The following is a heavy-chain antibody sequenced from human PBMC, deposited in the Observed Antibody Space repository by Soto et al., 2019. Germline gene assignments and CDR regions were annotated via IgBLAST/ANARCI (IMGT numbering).Heavy chain of an antibody. CDR2: ISSSSSYI. V-gene: IGHV3-21*01. CDR3: ARGLTVVTPDY. J-gene: IGHJ4*02. CDR1: GFILSSYS. Sequence: EVPVVESGGGLVKPGGSLRLSCAASGFILSSYSMHWVRQAPGKGLEWVSSISSSSSYIYYADSVKGRFTISRDNAKNSLYLQMNSLRVEDTAVYYCARGLTVVTPDYWGQGTLVSVSS. D-gene: IGHD2-21*02.